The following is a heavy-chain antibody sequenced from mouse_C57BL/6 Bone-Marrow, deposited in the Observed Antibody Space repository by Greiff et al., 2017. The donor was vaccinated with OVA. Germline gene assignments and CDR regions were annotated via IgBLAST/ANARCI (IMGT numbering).Heavy chain of an antibody. D-gene: IGHD3-2*01. Sequence: EVHLVESGGDLVKPGGSLKLSCAASGFTFSSYGMSWVRQTPDKRLEWVATISSGGSYTYYPDSVKGRFTISRDNAKNTLYLQMSSLKSEDTAMYYCARHDSRFAYWGQGTLVTVSA. J-gene: IGHJ3*01. CDR3: ARHDSRFAY. CDR2: ISSGGSYT. V-gene: IGHV5-6*01. CDR1: GFTFSSYG.